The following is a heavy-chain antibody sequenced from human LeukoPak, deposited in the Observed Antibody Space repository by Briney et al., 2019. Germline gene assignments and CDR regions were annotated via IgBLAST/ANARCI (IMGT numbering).Heavy chain of an antibody. J-gene: IGHJ3*02. Sequence: XEWIGRIYTSGSTNYNPSLKSRVTMSVDTSKNQFSLKLSSVTAADTAVYYCARVVGATKAFDIWGQGTMVTVSS. CDR2: IYTSGST. CDR3: ARVVGATKAFDI. D-gene: IGHD1-26*01. V-gene: IGHV4-4*07.